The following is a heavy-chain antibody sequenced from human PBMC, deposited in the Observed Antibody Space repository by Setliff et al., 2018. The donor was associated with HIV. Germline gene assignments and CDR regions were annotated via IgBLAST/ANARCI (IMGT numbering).Heavy chain of an antibody. CDR3: ARTSGDAYNYEGAFDV. Sequence: EASVKVSCKVSGDTFNNYGLNWVRQAPGQGLEWMGGIIPIFKSADYAQKFQGRVTITTDESTSTAYMDLSSLKSEDTAIYYCARTSGDAYNYEGAFDVWGQGTLVTVSS. J-gene: IGHJ3*01. V-gene: IGHV1-69*05. CDR1: GDTFNNYG. D-gene: IGHD5-12*01. CDR2: IIPIFKSA.